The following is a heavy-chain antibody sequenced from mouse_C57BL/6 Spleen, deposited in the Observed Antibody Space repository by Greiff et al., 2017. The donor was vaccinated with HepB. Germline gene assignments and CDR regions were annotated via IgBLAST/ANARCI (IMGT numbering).Heavy chain of an antibody. J-gene: IGHJ4*01. CDR2: IYPRSGNT. D-gene: IGHD2-1*01. Sequence: QVQLQQSGAELARPGASVKLSCKASGYTFTSYGISWVQQRTGQGLEWIGEIYPRSGNTYYNEKFKGKATLTADKSSSTAYMEHRSLTSADSAVYFCARFYYGNYSYAMDDWGQGTSVTVCS. V-gene: IGHV1-81*01. CDR1: GYTFTSYG. CDR3: ARFYYGNYSYAMDD.